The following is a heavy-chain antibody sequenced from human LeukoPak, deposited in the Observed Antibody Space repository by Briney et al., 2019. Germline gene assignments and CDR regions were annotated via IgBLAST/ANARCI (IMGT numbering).Heavy chain of an antibody. CDR3: ARDGHYYDSSGYFRGYGMDV. J-gene: IGHJ6*02. CDR2: ISSSSSTI. Sequence: GGSLRLSCTASGFTFSTYSMNWVRQAPGKGLEWVSYISSSSSTIYYADSVKGRFTISRDSAKNSLYLQMNSLRDEDTAVYYCARDGHYYDSSGYFRGYGMDVWGQGTTVTVSS. CDR1: GFTFSTYS. D-gene: IGHD3-22*01. V-gene: IGHV3-48*02.